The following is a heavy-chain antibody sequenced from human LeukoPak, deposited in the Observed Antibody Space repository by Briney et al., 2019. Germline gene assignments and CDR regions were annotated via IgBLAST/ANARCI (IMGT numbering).Heavy chain of an antibody. Sequence: GESLKISCKGSGYSFITYWISWVRQMPGKGLEWMGTIDPSDSYTNYSPSFQGHVTISPDKSISTAYLQWSSLKASDTAMYYCARQNDLQSFDYWGQGTLVTVSS. D-gene: IGHD4-11*01. V-gene: IGHV5-10-1*01. CDR1: GYSFITYW. CDR2: IDPSDSYT. J-gene: IGHJ4*02. CDR3: ARQNDLQSFDY.